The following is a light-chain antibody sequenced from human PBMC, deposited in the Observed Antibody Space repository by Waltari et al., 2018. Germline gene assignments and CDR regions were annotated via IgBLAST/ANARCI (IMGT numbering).Light chain of an antibody. V-gene: IGKV1-39*01. CDR1: QGIGTY. Sequence: DIQMTQSPSSLSASVGDRVTITCRASQGIGTYLNWYQQKPGEAPKLLISAASSLQSGVPSRFSGSGSGTDFTLTISSLQPDVFATYYCQQSYSKPYTFGQGTKVEIK. J-gene: IGKJ2*01. CDR2: AAS. CDR3: QQSYSKPYT.